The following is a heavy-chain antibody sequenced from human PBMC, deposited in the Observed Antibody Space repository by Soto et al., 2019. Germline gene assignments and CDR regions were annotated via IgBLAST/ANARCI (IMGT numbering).Heavy chain of an antibody. Sequence: SETLSLTCTVSGGSISSYYWSWIRQPPGKGLEWIGYIYYSGSTNYNPSLKSRVTISVDTSKNQFSLKLSSVTAADTAVYYCAREFRGSSWPYYSGMDVWGKGTTVTVSS. CDR3: AREFRGSSWPYYSGMDV. J-gene: IGHJ6*04. V-gene: IGHV4-59*01. D-gene: IGHD6-13*01. CDR1: GGSISSYY. CDR2: IYYSGST.